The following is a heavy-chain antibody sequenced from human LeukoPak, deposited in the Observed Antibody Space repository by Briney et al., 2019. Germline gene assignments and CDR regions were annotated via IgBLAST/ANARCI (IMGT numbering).Heavy chain of an antibody. J-gene: IGHJ3*02. D-gene: IGHD2-15*01. Sequence: PSETLSLTCTVSGGSISSYYWSWIRQPPGKGLEWIGYIYYSGSTNYNPSLKSRVTISVDTSKNQFSLKLSSVTAADTAVYYCARGPIVVVVAATAFDIWGQGTMVTVPS. V-gene: IGHV4-59*01. CDR1: GGSISSYY. CDR3: ARGPIVVVVAATAFDI. CDR2: IYYSGST.